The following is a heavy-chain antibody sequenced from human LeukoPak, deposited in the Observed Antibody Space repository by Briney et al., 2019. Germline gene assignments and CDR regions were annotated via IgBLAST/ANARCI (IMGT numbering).Heavy chain of an antibody. D-gene: IGHD2-15*01. J-gene: IGHJ4*02. CDR1: GITFSSYS. CDR2: LSSDNYTI. Sequence: PGGSLRLSCAASGITFSSYSMNWVRQAPGKGLEWISYLSSDNYTIYYADSVKGRFTISRDNSKNTLYLQMNSLRAEDTAVYYCAKLAATLDYWGQGTLVTVSS. CDR3: AKLAATLDY. V-gene: IGHV3-48*01.